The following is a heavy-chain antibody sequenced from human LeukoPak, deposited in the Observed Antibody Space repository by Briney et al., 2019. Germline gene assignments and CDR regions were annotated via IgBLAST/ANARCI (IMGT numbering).Heavy chain of an antibody. D-gene: IGHD2-15*01. V-gene: IGHV3-33*08. CDR2: ISDNERRT. Sequence: PGGSLRLSCAASGFTFSNFGLNWVRQAPGKGLEWVAFISDNERRTYYLESVEGLFTISRDDSKNTLYLQMNSLRVEDTAVYYCARDRIGKYSIDYWGQGTLVTVSS. J-gene: IGHJ4*02. CDR3: ARDRIGKYSIDY. CDR1: GFTFSNFG.